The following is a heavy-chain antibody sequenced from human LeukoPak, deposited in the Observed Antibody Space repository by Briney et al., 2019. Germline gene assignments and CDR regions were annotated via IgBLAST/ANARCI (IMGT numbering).Heavy chain of an antibody. D-gene: IGHD4-17*01. CDR1: GGSISSGGYY. V-gene: IGHV4-31*03. CDR3: ARGIMTTVPTFDY. Sequence: SQTLSLTCNVSGGSISSGGYYWSWIRQHPGKGLEWIGYIYYSGSTHTNPSLKSRVTISVDTSKKQFSLRLSSVTAAETAVYYCARGIMTTVPTFDYWGQGTLVTVSS. J-gene: IGHJ4*02. CDR2: IYYSGST.